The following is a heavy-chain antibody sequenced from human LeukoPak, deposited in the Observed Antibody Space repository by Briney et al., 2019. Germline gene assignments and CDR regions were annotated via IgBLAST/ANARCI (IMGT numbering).Heavy chain of an antibody. J-gene: IGHJ3*02. CDR2: IFSSGST. V-gene: IGHV4-4*07. D-gene: IGHD2-2*01. CDR1: GGSIINYY. Sequence: PSETLSLTCTVSGGSIINYYWSWVRQPAGKGLEWSGRIFSSGSTDYNPSLKSRVTMSVDTSKNQFSLKLTSMTAADTAVYYCARRKVLPTAVDAFDIWGQGTMVTVSS. CDR3: ARRKVLPTAVDAFDI.